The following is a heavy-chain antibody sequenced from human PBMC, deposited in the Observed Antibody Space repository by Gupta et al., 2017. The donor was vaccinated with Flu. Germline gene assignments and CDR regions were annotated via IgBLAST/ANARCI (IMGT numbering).Heavy chain of an antibody. CDR1: GFTFSSYS. V-gene: IGHV3-21*01. CDR3: AIYCTNGGDY. D-gene: IGHD2-8*01. CDR2: ISSSSSYI. J-gene: IGHJ4*02. Sequence: EVQLVESGGGLVKPAGALRLSCAASGFTFSSYSMNWVRQAPGKGLEWVSSISSSSSYIYYADSVKGRFTISRDNAKNSLYLQMNSLRAEDTAVYYCAIYCTNGGDYWGQGTLVTVSS.